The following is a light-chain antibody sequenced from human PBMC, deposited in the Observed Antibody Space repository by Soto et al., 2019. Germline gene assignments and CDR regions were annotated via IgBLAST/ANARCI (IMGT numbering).Light chain of an antibody. V-gene: IGKV1-5*03. CDR1: ESISGW. CDR3: QQYNSYWT. Sequence: DIQMTQSPSTLSASVGDRVTITCRASESISGWLAWYQQKPGKAPKPLIYKTSILESGVPSRFSGSGSGTEFTLTISSLQADDFATYYCQQYNSYWTFGQGTRVEFK. J-gene: IGKJ1*01. CDR2: KTS.